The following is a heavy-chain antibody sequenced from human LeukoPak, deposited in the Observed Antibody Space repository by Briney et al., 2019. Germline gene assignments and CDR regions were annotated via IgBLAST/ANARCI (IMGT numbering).Heavy chain of an antibody. Sequence: GGSLRLSCEASGFTFSSSGMHWVRQAPGKGLEWVSFIKKDESEKWYVDSVKGRFIISRDNSKNTLYLQMNSLSAEDTAVYYCARDLNWETYWGQGTLVSVSS. CDR2: IKKDESEK. D-gene: IGHD7-27*01. J-gene: IGHJ4*02. CDR1: GFTFSSSG. V-gene: IGHV3-30*19. CDR3: ARDLNWETY.